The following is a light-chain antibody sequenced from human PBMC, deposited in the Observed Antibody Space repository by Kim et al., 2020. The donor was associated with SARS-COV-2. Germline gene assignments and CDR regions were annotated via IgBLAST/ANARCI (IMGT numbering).Light chain of an antibody. CDR3: QQYDILPYT. V-gene: IGKV1-33*01. J-gene: IGKJ2*01. CDR1: RDITNY. CDR2: GAS. Sequence: DIQMTQSPSSLSASIGDRVTFTCQASRDITNYLNWYQQKPGKAPNLLIYGASNLETGVPSRFSGSRSGTDFTFTISSLQPEDIATYYCQQYDILPYTFGQGTKLEI.